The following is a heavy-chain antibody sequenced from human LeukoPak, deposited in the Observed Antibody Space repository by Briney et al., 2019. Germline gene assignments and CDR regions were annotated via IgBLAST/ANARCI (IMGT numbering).Heavy chain of an antibody. CDR1: GSYW. CDR3: VSFYETY. CDR2: INSDGSWT. J-gene: IGHJ4*02. D-gene: IGHD2/OR15-2a*01. Sequence: LPGGSLRLSCAASGSYWMHWVRQVPGKGLVWVSHINSDGSWTSYADSVRGRFTISKDNAKNTVYLQMNSLRAEDTAVYYCVSFYETYWGRGTLVTVSS. V-gene: IGHV3-74*01.